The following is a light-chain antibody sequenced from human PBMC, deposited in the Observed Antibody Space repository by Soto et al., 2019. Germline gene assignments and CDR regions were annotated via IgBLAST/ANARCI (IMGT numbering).Light chain of an antibody. J-gene: IGLJ3*02. CDR2: GNS. V-gene: IGLV1-40*01. Sequence: QSVLTQPPSVSGVPGQRVTISCTGSSSNIGAGYDVHWYQQLPGTAPKLLIYGNSNRPSGVPDRFSGSKSGTSASLAITGLQAEDEADYYCQSYDSSLSGWVFGGRTKLTVL. CDR3: QSYDSSLSGWV. CDR1: SSNIGAGYD.